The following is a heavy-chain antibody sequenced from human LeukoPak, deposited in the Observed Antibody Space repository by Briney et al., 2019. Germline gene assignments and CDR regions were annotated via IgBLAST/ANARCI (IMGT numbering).Heavy chain of an antibody. CDR1: GGSFSGYY. CDR2: INHSGST. D-gene: IGHD3-10*01. J-gene: IGHJ4*02. V-gene: IGHV4-34*01. Sequence: SETLSLTCAVYGGSFSGYYWSWIRQPPGKGLEWIGEINHSGSTNYNPSLKSRVTISVDTSKNQFPLKLSSVTAADTAVYYCATPLYYYGSGSYYYWGQGTLVTVSS. CDR3: ATPLYYYGSGSYYY.